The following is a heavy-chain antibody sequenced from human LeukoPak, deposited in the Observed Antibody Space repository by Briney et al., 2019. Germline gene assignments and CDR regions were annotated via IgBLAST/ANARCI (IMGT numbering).Heavy chain of an antibody. J-gene: IGHJ4*02. D-gene: IGHD3-16*02. CDR3: ARDLTFGGVIVTHDY. CDR1: GFTFSSYS. V-gene: IGHV3-21*01. Sequence: PGGSLTLSCAASGFTFSSYSMNWVRQAPGKGLEWVSSISSSSSSIYYADSVKGRFTISRDNAKNSLYLQMNSLRAEDTAVYYCARDLTFGGVIVTHDYWGQGTLVTVSS. CDR2: ISSSSSSI.